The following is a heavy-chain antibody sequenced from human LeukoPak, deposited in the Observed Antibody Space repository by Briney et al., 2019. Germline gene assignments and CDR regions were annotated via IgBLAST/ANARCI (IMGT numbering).Heavy chain of an antibody. J-gene: IGHJ4*02. V-gene: IGHV3-43*01. CDR2: ISWDGVIA. D-gene: IGHD3-16*01. Sequence: GESLRLSCAASGFVFDDYTMHWVRQAPGKGLEWVSLISWDGVIAHYSDSVKGRFTISRDNSKNSLYLQMNSLRTEDSALYHCAKEVSGGSYYEWVENWGQGTLVTVSS. CDR3: AKEVSGGSYYEWVEN. CDR1: GFVFDDYT.